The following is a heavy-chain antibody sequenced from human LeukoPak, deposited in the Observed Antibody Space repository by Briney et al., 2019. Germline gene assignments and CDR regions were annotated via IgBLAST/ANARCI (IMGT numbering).Heavy chain of an antibody. J-gene: IGHJ4*02. CDR3: ARDSRVRSFAY. V-gene: IGHV3-7*01. CDR2: IKQDGSEK. CDR1: GFTFSSYS. D-gene: IGHD2-2*01. Sequence: PGGSLRLSCAASGFTFSSYSMNWVRQAPGKGLEWVANIKQDGSEKYYVDSVKGRFTISRDNAKNSLYLQMNSLRAEDTAVYYCARDSRVRSFAYWGQGTLVTVSS.